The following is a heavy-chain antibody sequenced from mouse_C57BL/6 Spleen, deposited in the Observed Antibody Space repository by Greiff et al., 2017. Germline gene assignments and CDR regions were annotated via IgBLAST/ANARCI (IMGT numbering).Heavy chain of an antibody. CDR2: IYPGSGNT. CDR3: AKSGDAMEY. CDR1: GYTFTDYY. J-gene: IGHJ4*01. D-gene: IGHD1-3*01. V-gene: IGHV1-76*01. Sequence: QVQLKESGAELVRPGASVKLSCKASGYTFTDYYINWVKQRPGQGLEWIARIYPGSGNTYYNEKFKGKATLTAEKSSSTAYMQLSSLTSEDSAVYLCAKSGDAMEYWGQGTSVTVSS.